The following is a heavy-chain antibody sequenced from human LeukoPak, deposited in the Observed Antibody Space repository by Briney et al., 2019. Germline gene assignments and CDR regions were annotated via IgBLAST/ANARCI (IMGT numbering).Heavy chain of an antibody. J-gene: IGHJ5*02. CDR2: IYYSGST. V-gene: IGHV4-59*12. CDR3: ARDRAVAAIRGNNWFDP. D-gene: IGHD2-15*01. CDR1: GGSISSYY. Sequence: PSETLSLTCTVSGGSISSYYWSWIRQPPGKGLEWIGYIYYSGSTNYNPSLKSRVTMSVDTSKNQFSLKLSSVTAADTAVYYCARDRAVAAIRGNNWFDPWGQGTLVTVSS.